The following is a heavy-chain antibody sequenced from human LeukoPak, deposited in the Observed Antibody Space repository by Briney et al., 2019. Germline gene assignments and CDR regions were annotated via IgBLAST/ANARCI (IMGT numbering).Heavy chain of an antibody. J-gene: IGHJ4*02. CDR2: ISGSGGTT. V-gene: IGHV3-23*01. CDR1: GFTLNSNA. D-gene: IGHD3-10*01. CDR3: AMTGELLEYYLDY. Sequence: GGSLRLSCAASGFTLNSNAMSWVRQAPGKGLEWVSSISGSGGTTYYADSVKGRFIISRDKSKNTLYLQMSSLRAEDTAVYYCAMTGELLEYYLDYWGQGTLVTVSS.